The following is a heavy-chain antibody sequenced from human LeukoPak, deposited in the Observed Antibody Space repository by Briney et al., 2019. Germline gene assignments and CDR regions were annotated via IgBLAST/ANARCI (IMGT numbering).Heavy chain of an antibody. CDR3: ASVGSGGWYEDY. D-gene: IGHD6-19*01. CDR1: GFTFSSYW. V-gene: IGHV3-74*01. J-gene: IGHJ4*02. Sequence: AGGSLRLSCAASGFTFSSYWMHWVRQAPGKGLVWVSRIKSDGTSTSYADSVKGRFTISRDNAKNTLYLQMNSLRAEDTAVHCCASVGSGGWYEDYWGQGTLVTVSS. CDR2: IKSDGTST.